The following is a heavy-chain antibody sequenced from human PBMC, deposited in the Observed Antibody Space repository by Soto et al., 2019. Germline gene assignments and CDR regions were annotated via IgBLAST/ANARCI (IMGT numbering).Heavy chain of an antibody. Sequence: QVQLVQSGAEVKKPGASVKVSCKASGYTFTSYDISWVRQATGQGLEWMGWMNPNSGNTVYAQKFQGRVTMTRNTSISTAYMELSSLRSEYTAVYYCASDKVVGATGNWGQGTLVTVSS. V-gene: IGHV1-8*01. D-gene: IGHD1-1*01. CDR1: GYTFTSYD. CDR3: ASDKVVGATGN. CDR2: MNPNSGNT. J-gene: IGHJ1*01.